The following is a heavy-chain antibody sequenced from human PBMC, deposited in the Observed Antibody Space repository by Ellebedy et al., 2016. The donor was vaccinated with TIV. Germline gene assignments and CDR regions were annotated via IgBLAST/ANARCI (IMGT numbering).Heavy chain of an antibody. Sequence: ASVKVSCKASGGTFSRFGISWVRQAPGQGLEWMGRIIPILGIPNYTQNFQGRVTIIADISTSTAYMELSRLRSEDTAVYYCANSMTTVTTIDYWGQGTLVTVSS. CDR1: GGTFSRFG. J-gene: IGHJ4*02. CDR3: ANSMTTVTTIDY. V-gene: IGHV1-69*04. CDR2: IIPILGIP. D-gene: IGHD4-11*01.